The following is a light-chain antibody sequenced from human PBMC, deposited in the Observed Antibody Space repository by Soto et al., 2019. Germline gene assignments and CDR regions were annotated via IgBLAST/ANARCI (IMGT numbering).Light chain of an antibody. V-gene: IGKV3-15*01. J-gene: IGKJ1*01. CDR2: GAS. CDR3: QQYNNWPSWT. Sequence: EIVLTQSPDTLSLSPGERATLSCRASQSVRADLAWYQQKPGQAPRLLIYGASTRATGIPARFSGSGSGTEFTLTISSLQSEDFAVYYCQQYNNWPSWTFGQGTKVDIK. CDR1: QSVRAD.